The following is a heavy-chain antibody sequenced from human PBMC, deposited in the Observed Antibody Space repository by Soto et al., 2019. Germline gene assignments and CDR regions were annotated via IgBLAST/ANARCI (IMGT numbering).Heavy chain of an antibody. J-gene: IGHJ4*02. CDR3: ARGSPAWELPSNGINFDY. CDR1: GGSFSGYY. CDR2: INHSGST. D-gene: IGHD1-26*01. Sequence: PSETLSLTCAVYGGSFSGYYGSWIRQPPGKGLEWIGEINHSGSTNYNPSLKSRVTISVDTSKNQFSLKLSSVTAADTAVYYCARGSPAWELPSNGINFDYWGQGTLVTVSS. V-gene: IGHV4-34*01.